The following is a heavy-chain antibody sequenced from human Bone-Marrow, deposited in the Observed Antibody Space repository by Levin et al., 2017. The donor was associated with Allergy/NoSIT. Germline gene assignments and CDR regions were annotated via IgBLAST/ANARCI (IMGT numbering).Heavy chain of an antibody. CDR1: GFTFSSYA. CDR2: ISYDGSNK. CDR3: ARDLAYCGGDCFGSFDY. V-gene: IGHV3-30*04. J-gene: IGHJ4*02. D-gene: IGHD2-21*02. Sequence: PGGSVRLSCAASGFTFSSYAMHWVRQAPGKGLEWVAVISYDGSNKYYADSVKGRFTISRDNSKNTLYLQMNSLRAEDTAVYYCARDLAYCGGDCFGSFDYWGQGTLVTVSS.